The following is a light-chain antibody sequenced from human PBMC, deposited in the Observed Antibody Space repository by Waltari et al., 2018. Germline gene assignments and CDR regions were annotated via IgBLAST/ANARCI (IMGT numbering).Light chain of an antibody. V-gene: IGLV2-11*01. CDR1: TNDLGSYNY. CDR2: DVT. J-gene: IGLJ3*02. Sequence: SALTQPRSVSGSPGQSVTISCTGTTNDLGSYNYVSWYQQHPGKAPNIIILDVTKRPSGVPDRLSGSKSGNTASLTISGLRAEDEAEYYCCSYAGSYTWVFGGGTKLTVV. CDR3: CSYAGSYTWV.